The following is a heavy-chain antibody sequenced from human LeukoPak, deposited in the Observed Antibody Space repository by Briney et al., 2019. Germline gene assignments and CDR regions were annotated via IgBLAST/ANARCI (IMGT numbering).Heavy chain of an antibody. J-gene: IGHJ4*02. D-gene: IGHD3-22*01. CDR1: GFTFSSYS. CDR2: ISSSSSYI. Sequence: KPGGSLRLSCAASGFTFSSYSMNWVRQAPGKGLEWVSSISSSSSYIYYADSVKGRFTISRDNAKNSLYLQMNSLRAEDTAVYYCARVYDSSGYPFDYWGQGTLVTVSS. CDR3: ARVYDSSGYPFDY. V-gene: IGHV3-21*01.